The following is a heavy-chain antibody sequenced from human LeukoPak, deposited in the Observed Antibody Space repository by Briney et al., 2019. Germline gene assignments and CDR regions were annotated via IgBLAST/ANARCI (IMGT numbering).Heavy chain of an antibody. J-gene: IGHJ4*02. CDR3: ARGFTIFGVVNPYTFDY. V-gene: IGHV1-2*02. D-gene: IGHD3-3*01. CDR1: GYTFTCYY. Sequence: GASVKVSCKASGYTFTCYYMHWVRQAPGQGLEWMGWINPNSGGTNYAQKFQGRVTMTRDTSISTAYMELSRLRSDDTAVYYCARGFTIFGVVNPYTFDYWGQGTLVTVSS. CDR2: INPNSGGT.